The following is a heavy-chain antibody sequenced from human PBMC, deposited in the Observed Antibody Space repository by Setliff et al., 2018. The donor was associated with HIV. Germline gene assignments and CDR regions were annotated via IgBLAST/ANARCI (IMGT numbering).Heavy chain of an antibody. CDR1: GGTFSSYA. CDR2: IIPIFGTA. V-gene: IGHV1-69*05. J-gene: IGHJ3*02. Sequence: SVKVSCKASGGTFSSYAISWVRQAPGQGLEWMGGIIPIFGTANYAQKFQGRVTITTDESTGTVYMELSSLRSDDTAVYYCARDYLHVFDIWGQGTMVTVSS. CDR3: ARDYLHVFDI.